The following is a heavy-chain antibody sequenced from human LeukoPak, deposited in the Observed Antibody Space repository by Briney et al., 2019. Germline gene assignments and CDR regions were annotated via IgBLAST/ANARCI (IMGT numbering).Heavy chain of an antibody. V-gene: IGHV3-48*03. CDR3: ARALRRYSYGYPSPDY. J-gene: IGHJ4*02. D-gene: IGHD5-18*01. Sequence: GGSLRLSCAASGFTFSSYEMNWVRQAPGKGLEWVSYISSSGSTIYYADSVKGRFTISRDNAKRSLYLQMNSLRAEDTALYYCARALRRYSYGYPSPDYWGQGTLVTVSS. CDR1: GFTFSSYE. CDR2: ISSSGSTI.